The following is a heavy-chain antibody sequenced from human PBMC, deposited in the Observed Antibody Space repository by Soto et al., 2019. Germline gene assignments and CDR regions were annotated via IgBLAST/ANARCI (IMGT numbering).Heavy chain of an antibody. J-gene: IGHJ5*02. CDR2: IYHSGST. Sequence: TSETLSLTCAVSGGSISSGGYSWSWIRQPPGKGLEWIGYIYHSGSTYYNPSLERRVTISVYRSKSQCSLKLSSVTAADTAVYYCARVTFDSSGYYYGKTYNWFDPWGQGTLVTVSS. V-gene: IGHV4-30-2*01. CDR3: ARVTFDSSGYYYGKTYNWFDP. D-gene: IGHD3-22*01. CDR1: GGSISSGGYS.